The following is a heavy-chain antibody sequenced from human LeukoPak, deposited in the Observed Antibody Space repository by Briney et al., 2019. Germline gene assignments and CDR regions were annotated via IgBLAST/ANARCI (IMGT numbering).Heavy chain of an antibody. Sequence: GGSLRLSCAASGFTVSSNYMSWVRQAPGKGLEWVSVIYSGGSTYYADSVKGRFTLSRDNSKNTLYLQMNSLRAEDTAVYYCARIRPDAFDIWGQGTMVTVSS. CDR3: ARIRPDAFDI. D-gene: IGHD3-3*02. CDR1: GFTVSSNY. V-gene: IGHV3-66*02. CDR2: IYSGGST. J-gene: IGHJ3*02.